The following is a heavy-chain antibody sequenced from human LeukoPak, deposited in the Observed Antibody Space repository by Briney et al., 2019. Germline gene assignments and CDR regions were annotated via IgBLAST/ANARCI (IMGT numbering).Heavy chain of an antibody. V-gene: IGHV1-8*03. Sequence: ASVKVSCKTSGYTFTTYDINWLRQATGQGLEWMGWMNPNSGYTGYAQKFQGRVTITRDTSISTAYMELSSLRSEDTAVYYCARVAGSIDYWGQGTLVTVSS. J-gene: IGHJ4*02. CDR3: ARVAGSIDY. D-gene: IGHD6-19*01. CDR1: GYTFTTYD. CDR2: MNPNSGYT.